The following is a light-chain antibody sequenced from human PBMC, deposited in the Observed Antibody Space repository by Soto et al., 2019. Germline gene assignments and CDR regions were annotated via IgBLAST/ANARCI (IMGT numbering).Light chain of an antibody. V-gene: IGKV1-5*03. CDR1: QSVSSW. CDR3: QHYNGLPWT. CDR2: KAS. J-gene: IGKJ1*01. Sequence: DIQMTQSPSTLSASVGDRVTITCRPSQSVSSWLAWYQQKPGKAPNVLIFKASNLARGVPSRFSGSGSGTDFTLTIDNLQPEDFATYYCQHYNGLPWTFGQGTKVEIK.